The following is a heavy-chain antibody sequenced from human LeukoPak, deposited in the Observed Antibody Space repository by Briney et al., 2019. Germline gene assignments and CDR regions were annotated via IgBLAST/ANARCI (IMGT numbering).Heavy chain of an antibody. J-gene: IGHJ3*02. CDR2: TNPNSGGT. D-gene: IGHD3-22*01. Sequence: ASVRVSCKASGYTFTGDYMRWGREGLGQGLGWMGSTNPNSGGTNYAQKFQGSVTMTRETSTRTVYMELSSVRDEGTTVYHSVRDWYYYDSSGYGAFDIWGQGTMVTVSS. V-gene: IGHV1-2*02. CDR1: GYTFTGDY. CDR3: VRDWYYYDSSGYGAFDI.